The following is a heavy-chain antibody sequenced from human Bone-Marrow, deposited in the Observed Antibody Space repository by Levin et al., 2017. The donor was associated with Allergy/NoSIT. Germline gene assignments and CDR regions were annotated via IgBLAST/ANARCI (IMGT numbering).Heavy chain of an antibody. J-gene: IGHJ3*02. Sequence: GGSLRLSCAASGFTFSSYWMSWVRQAPGKGLEWVANIKQDGSEKYYVDSVKGRFTISRDNAKNSLYLQMNSLRAEDTAVYYCARDLIAAADHADAFDIWGQGTMVTVSS. D-gene: IGHD6-13*01. V-gene: IGHV3-7*01. CDR3: ARDLIAAADHADAFDI. CDR1: GFTFSSYW. CDR2: IKQDGSEK.